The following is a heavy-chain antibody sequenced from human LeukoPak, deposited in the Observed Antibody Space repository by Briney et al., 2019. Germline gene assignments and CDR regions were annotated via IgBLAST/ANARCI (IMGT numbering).Heavy chain of an antibody. CDR1: GYTFTGYY. D-gene: IGHD6-13*01. V-gene: IGHV1-2*02. J-gene: IGHJ3*02. Sequence: ASVKVSCKASGYTFTGYYMHWVRQAPGQGLEWMGWINPNSGGTNYAQKFQGRVTMTRDTSISIAYMELSRLRSDDTAVYYCAREGALGAALNSDAFDIWGQGTMVTVSS. CDR2: INPNSGGT. CDR3: AREGALGAALNSDAFDI.